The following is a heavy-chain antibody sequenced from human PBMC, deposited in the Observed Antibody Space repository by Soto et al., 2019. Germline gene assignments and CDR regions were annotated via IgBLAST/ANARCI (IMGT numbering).Heavy chain of an antibody. D-gene: IGHD3-16*01. Sequence: SETLSLTCAISGASIRSYHWSFLRQPAGKGLEWIGRIQHTGNTNYNPSLKSRVTMSADTSKNQISLKMTSVTAADTAVYFCAKDVSSRRWFDPWGQGVRVTVSS. CDR3: AKDVSSRRWFDP. J-gene: IGHJ5*02. CDR1: GASIRSYH. V-gene: IGHV4-4*07. CDR2: IQHTGNT.